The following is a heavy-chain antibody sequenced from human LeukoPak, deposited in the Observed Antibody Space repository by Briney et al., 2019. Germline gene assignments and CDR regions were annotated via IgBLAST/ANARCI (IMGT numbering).Heavy chain of an antibody. CDR2: ISGSGGST. J-gene: IGHJ4*02. CDR1: GFTFSTYG. Sequence: GGSLRLPCAASGFTFSTYGMSWVRQAPGKGLEWVSAISGSGGSTYYADSVKGRFTISRDNSKNTLYLQMNSLRAEDTAVYYCATSTVAKYDYWGQGTLVAVSS. CDR3: ATSTVAKYDY. D-gene: IGHD4-11*01. V-gene: IGHV3-23*01.